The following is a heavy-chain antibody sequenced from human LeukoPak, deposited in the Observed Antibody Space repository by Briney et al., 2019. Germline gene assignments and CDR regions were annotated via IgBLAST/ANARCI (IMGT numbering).Heavy chain of an antibody. J-gene: IGHJ3*02. CDR2: IYSGGST. CDR3: ARESITGAFDI. Sequence: GGSLRLSCAASGFTFSSYSMNWVRQAPGKGLEWVSVIYSGGSTYYADSVKGRFTISRDNSKNTLYLQMNSLRAEDTAVYYCARESITGAFDIWGQGTMVTVSS. CDR1: GFTFSSYS. D-gene: IGHD3-16*01. V-gene: IGHV3-66*01.